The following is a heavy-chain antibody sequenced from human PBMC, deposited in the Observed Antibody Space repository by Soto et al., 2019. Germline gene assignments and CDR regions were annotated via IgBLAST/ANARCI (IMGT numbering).Heavy chain of an antibody. V-gene: IGHV4-59*08. CDR2: IYYSGST. CDR1: GGSTSSYY. D-gene: IGHD6-6*01. CDR3: ARTYSRSSPYNWFDP. Sequence: PSETLSLTCTVSGGSTSSYYWSWIRQPPGKGLDCIGYIYYSGSTNYNPSLKSRVTISVDTSKNQFSLKLSSVTAADTAVYYCARTYSRSSPYNWFDPWGQGTLVTVSS. J-gene: IGHJ5*02.